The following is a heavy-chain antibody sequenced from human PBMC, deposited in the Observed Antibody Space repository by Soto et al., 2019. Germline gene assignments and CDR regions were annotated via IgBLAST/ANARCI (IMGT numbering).Heavy chain of an antibody. CDR3: ARGDGDYYDGNGYLGRH. V-gene: IGHV3-74*01. D-gene: IGHD3-22*01. CDR2: IKSDGSGT. J-gene: IGHJ4*02. CDR1: GFTFSSYW. Sequence: EVQLVESGGGLVQPGGSLRLSCAASGFTFSSYWMHWVRQAPGKGLVWVSRIKSDGSGTYYADSVKGRLTSSRDNAKNTLYLQMNSRRAEDTAVYYWARGDGDYYDGNGYLGRHWGQGTLVTVSS.